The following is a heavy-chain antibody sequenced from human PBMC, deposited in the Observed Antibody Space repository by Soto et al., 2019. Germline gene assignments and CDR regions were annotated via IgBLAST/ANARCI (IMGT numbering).Heavy chain of an antibody. CDR3: ARDGALGENYYSYGMDV. Sequence: QVQLVQSGAEVKKPGASVKVSCKASGYTFTNYGISWVRQAPGQGLEWMGWISAYNGNTNYAQKLQGRVTMTTDTTTSTADMELRSLRADDTAVYYCARDGALGENYYSYGMDVWGQGTTVTVSS. J-gene: IGHJ6*02. D-gene: IGHD3-16*01. V-gene: IGHV1-18*01. CDR1: GYTFTNYG. CDR2: ISAYNGNT.